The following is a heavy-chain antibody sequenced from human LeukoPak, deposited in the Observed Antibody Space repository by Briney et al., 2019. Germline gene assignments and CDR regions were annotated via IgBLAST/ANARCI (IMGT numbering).Heavy chain of an antibody. CDR2: ISSSGSTI. V-gene: IGHV3-48*03. CDR3: ARRTIWFGEFDYGSGSYGWFDP. Sequence: GGSLRLSCAASGFTFSSYEMNWVRQAPGKGLEGVSYISSSGSTIYYADSVKGRFTISRDKAKNSLYLQMNSLGAEDTAVYYCARRTIWFGEFDYGSGSYGWFDPWGQGTLVTVSS. J-gene: IGHJ5*02. CDR1: GFTFSSYE. D-gene: IGHD3-10*01.